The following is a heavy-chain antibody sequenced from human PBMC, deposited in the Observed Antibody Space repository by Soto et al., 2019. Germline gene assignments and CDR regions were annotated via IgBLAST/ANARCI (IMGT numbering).Heavy chain of an antibody. CDR2: IVGSGGGT. J-gene: IGHJ4*02. D-gene: IGHD3-22*01. V-gene: IGHV3-23*01. CDR1: GFTFSNYA. CDR3: AKDHYYDSSGLYYFEY. Sequence: GGSLRLSCAASGFTFSNYAMTWVRQAPGKGLEWVSAIVGSGGGTYYADSVKGRFTISRDNSKNTLYLEVNSLRAEDTAVYYCAKDHYYDSSGLYYFEYWGRGTLVTVSS.